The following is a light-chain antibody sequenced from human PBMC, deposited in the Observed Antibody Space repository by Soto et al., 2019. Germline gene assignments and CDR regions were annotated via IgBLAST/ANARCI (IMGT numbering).Light chain of an antibody. CDR2: DAS. Sequence: EIVLTQSPVTLSLSPGERATLSCRASQSVRTYLAWYQVKPGQAPRLLIYDASSRASGVPARFSGSGSGTDFTLTISSLEPEDFALYYCQQRNSGPPSTVGQGTRLESK. CDR1: QSVRTY. CDR3: QQRNSGPPST. V-gene: IGKV3-11*01. J-gene: IGKJ5*01.